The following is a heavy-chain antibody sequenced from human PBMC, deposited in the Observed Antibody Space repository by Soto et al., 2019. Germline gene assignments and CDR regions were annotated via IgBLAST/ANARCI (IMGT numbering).Heavy chain of an antibody. D-gene: IGHD4-17*01. V-gene: IGHV4-31*03. J-gene: IGHJ4*02. Sequence: SETLSLTCTVSGGSILNGVHYWTWIRQHPGKGLEWIGRIFFSGNTHYNPALKSRLTFSLDTAKNQFSLKLTSVTAADTAIYYCARDNYGGMLDLWGQGTLVTV. CDR1: GGSILNGVHY. CDR3: ARDNYGGMLDL. CDR2: IFFSGNT.